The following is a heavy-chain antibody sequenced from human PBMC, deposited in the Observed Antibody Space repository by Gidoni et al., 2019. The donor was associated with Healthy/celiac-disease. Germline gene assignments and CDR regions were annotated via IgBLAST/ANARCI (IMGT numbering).Heavy chain of an antibody. CDR3: ARGEDGDSSGYYDQAFGC. Sequence: QVQLVESGGGVVQPGRSLRLSCAASGFTFSSYAMHWVRQAPGKGLEWVAVISYDGSNKYYADSVKGRFTISRDNSKNTLYLQMNSLRAEDTAVYYCARGEDGDSSGYYDQAFGCWGQGTLVTVSS. CDR2: ISYDGSNK. V-gene: IGHV3-30*04. D-gene: IGHD3-22*01. J-gene: IGHJ4*02. CDR1: GFTFSSYA.